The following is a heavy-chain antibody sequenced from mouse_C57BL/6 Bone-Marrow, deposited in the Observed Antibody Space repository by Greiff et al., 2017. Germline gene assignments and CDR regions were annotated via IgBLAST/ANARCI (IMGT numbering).Heavy chain of an antibody. Sequence: VQLQQSGPELVKPGASVKISCKASGYAFSSSWMNWVKQRPGKGLEWIGRFYPGDGDTNYNGKFKGKSTLTADKSSSTAYMRLRSLTSEDSAVYFCARTITTVVVDYWGQGTTLTVSS. CDR2: FYPGDGDT. D-gene: IGHD1-1*01. V-gene: IGHV1-82*01. CDR3: ARTITTVVVDY. J-gene: IGHJ2*01. CDR1: GYAFSSSW.